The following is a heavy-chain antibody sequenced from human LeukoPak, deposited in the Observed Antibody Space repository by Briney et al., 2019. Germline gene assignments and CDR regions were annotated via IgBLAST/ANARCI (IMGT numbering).Heavy chain of an antibody. D-gene: IGHD6-13*01. CDR2: ISSSSSYI. CDR3: ARGTPGIAAAGNDY. CDR1: GFTFSSYS. J-gene: IGHJ4*02. Sequence: PGGSLRLPCAASGFTFSSYSMNWVRQAPGKGLEWVSSISSSSSYIYYADSVKGRFTISRDNAKNSLYLQMNSLRAEDTAVYYCARGTPGIAAAGNDYWAREPWSPSPQ. V-gene: IGHV3-21*01.